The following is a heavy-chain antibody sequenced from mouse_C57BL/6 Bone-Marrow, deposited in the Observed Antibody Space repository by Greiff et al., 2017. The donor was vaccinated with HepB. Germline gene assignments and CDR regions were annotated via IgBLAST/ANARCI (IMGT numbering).Heavy chain of an antibody. D-gene: IGHD1-1*01. Sequence: EVKLMESGGGLVKPGGSLKLSCAASGFTFSDYGMHWVRQAPEKGLEWVAYISSGSSTIYYADTVKGRFTISRDNAKNTLFLQRTSLRSEDTAMYYCARENYGSSYWGQGTTLTVSS. V-gene: IGHV5-17*01. CDR2: ISSGSSTI. CDR3: ARENYGSSY. J-gene: IGHJ2*01. CDR1: GFTFSDYG.